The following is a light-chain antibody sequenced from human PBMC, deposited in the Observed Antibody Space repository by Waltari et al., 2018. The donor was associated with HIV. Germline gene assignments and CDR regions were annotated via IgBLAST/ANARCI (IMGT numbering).Light chain of an antibody. J-gene: IGLJ2*01. CDR3: CSYGGTWTNVV. CDR2: DVL. Sequence: QSALTQPRSVSGSPGQSVTISCTGTSGGFSNYNYVSWYQQHPGKAPKLIIYDVLKRPSGVPDRSSGSKSGNTASLTISGLQADDEADYYCCSYGGTWTNVVFGGGTELTVL. CDR1: SGGFSNYNY. V-gene: IGLV2-11*01.